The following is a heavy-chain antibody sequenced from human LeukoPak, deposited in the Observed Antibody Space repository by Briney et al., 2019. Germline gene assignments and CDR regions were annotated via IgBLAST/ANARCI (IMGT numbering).Heavy chain of an antibody. CDR3: LSRRFGSYGMDV. D-gene: IGHD3-10*01. Sequence: GASVKVSCKASGYTFTSYDINCVRQATGQGFEWMGWMNPNSGNTGYAQKFQGRVTMTRNTSISTAYMELSSLRSEDTAVYYCLSRRFGSYGMDVWGQGTTVTVSS. V-gene: IGHV1-8*01. CDR2: MNPNSGNT. J-gene: IGHJ6*02. CDR1: GYTFTSYD.